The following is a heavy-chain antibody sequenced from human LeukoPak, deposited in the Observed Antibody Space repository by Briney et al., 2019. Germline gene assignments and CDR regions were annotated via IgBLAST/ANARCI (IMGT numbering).Heavy chain of an antibody. V-gene: IGHV3-74*01. J-gene: IGHJ5*02. CDR1: GVTFSSYW. CDR3: ARAGSSSWYSNRFDP. D-gene: IGHD6-13*01. CDR2: INRDGSST. Sequence: GGPLRLSCPASGVTFSSYWMHWVRQAPGKGLVWVSRINRDGSSTSYADSVKGGFTISRDNAKNTLYLQMNSLRAEDTAVYYCARAGSSSWYSNRFDPWGQGTLVTVSS.